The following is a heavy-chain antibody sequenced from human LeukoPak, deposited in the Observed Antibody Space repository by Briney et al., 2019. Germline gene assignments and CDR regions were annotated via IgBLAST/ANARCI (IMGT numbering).Heavy chain of an antibody. V-gene: IGHV1-69*05. J-gene: IGHJ4*02. CDR2: IIPIFGTA. D-gene: IGHD2-2*02. CDR3: ARHHCSSTSCYTDY. CDR1: GGTFISYA. Sequence: ASVKVSCKASGGTFISYAISWVRQAPGQGLEWMGGIIPIFGTANYAQKFQGRVTITTDESTSTAYMELSSLRSEDTAVYYCARHHCSSTSCYTDYWGQGTLVTVSS.